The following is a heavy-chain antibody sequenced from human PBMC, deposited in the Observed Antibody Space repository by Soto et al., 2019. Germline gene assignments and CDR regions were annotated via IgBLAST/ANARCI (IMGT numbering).Heavy chain of an antibody. J-gene: IGHJ5*02. Sequence: ASVKVSCKASGYTFTSYAMHWVRQAPGQRLEWMGWINAGNGNTKYSQKFQGRVTITRDTSASTAYMELSSLRSEDTAVYYCARVEWFGENWFGPWGQGTLVTVSS. D-gene: IGHD3-10*01. CDR1: GYTFTSYA. CDR3: ARVEWFGENWFGP. CDR2: INAGNGNT. V-gene: IGHV1-3*01.